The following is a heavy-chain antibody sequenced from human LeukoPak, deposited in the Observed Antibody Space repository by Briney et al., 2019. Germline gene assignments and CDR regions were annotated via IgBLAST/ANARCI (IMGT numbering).Heavy chain of an antibody. J-gene: IGHJ6*03. CDR3: ARGGRGYDPGAYYYYYYYMDV. Sequence: SETLSLTCTVSGGSISSSSYYWGWIRQPPGKGLEWIGSIYYSGSTYYNPSLKSRVTISVDTSKNQFSLKLSSVTAADTAGYYCARGGRGYDPGAYYYYYYYMDVWGKGTTVTVSS. V-gene: IGHV4-39*07. CDR2: IYYSGST. D-gene: IGHD5-12*01. CDR1: GGSISSSSYY.